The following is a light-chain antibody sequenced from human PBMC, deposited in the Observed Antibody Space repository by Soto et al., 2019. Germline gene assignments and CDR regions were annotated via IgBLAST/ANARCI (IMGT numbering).Light chain of an antibody. Sequence: QSALTQPPSASGSPGQSVTISCTGTSSDVGAYNYVSWYQQHPGKAPKVLIFEVSKRPSGVPDRFTGSKSGNTASLTVDGLQAEDEADYYCCSYAGSTNLGVFGGGTQLTVL. CDR3: CSYAGSTNLGV. J-gene: IGLJ7*01. CDR2: EVS. V-gene: IGLV2-8*01. CDR1: SSDVGAYNY.